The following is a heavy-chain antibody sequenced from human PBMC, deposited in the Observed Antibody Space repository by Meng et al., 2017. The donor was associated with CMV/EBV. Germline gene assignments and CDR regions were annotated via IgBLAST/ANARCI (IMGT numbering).Heavy chain of an antibody. CDR3: AKDTIFGVDLNYYGMDV. D-gene: IGHD3-3*01. J-gene: IGHJ6*02. V-gene: IGHV3-30*02. CDR1: GFTFSSYG. Sequence: GESLKISCAASGFTFSSYGMHWVRQAPGKGLEWVAFIRYDGSNKYYADSVKGRFTISRDNSKNTLYLQMNSLRAEDTAVYYCAKDTIFGVDLNYYGMDVWGRGTTVTVSS. CDR2: IRYDGSNK.